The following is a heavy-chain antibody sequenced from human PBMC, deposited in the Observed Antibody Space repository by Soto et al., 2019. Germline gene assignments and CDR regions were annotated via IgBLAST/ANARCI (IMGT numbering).Heavy chain of an antibody. Sequence: GASVKVSCKASGYTFTSYAMHWVRQAPGQRLEWMGWINAGNGNTKYSQKFQGRVTITRDTSASTAYMELSSLRSEDTAVYYCASPRGWQWLVSSVDAFGIWGQGTMVTVSS. D-gene: IGHD6-19*01. CDR3: ASPRGWQWLVSSVDAFGI. CDR2: INAGNGNT. V-gene: IGHV1-3*01. CDR1: GYTFTSYA. J-gene: IGHJ3*02.